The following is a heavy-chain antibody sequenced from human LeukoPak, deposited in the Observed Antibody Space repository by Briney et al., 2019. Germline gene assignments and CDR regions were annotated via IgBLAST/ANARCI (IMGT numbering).Heavy chain of an antibody. CDR2: IGSSGTAT. CDR1: GFIFSSYA. Sequence: GGSLRLSCAASGFIFSSYAMSWIRQAPGKGLEWVSAIGSSGTATYLADSVKGRFTISRDNSKNTLYLEMNSLRVGDTAVYYCAEDPGFNSALWGRGTLVTVSS. J-gene: IGHJ4*02. CDR3: AEDPGFNSAL. D-gene: IGHD6-25*01. V-gene: IGHV3-23*01.